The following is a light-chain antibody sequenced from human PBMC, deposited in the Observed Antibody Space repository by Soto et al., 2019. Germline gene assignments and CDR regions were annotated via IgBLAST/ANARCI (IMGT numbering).Light chain of an antibody. CDR3: QQYNSYST. CDR1: QSISGSY. V-gene: IGKV3-20*01. CDR2: GAS. J-gene: IGKJ1*01. Sequence: EIVLTQSPGTLSLSPGERATLSCRASQSISGSYLAWYQQKPGQAPRLLIYGASSRATGFPDRFSGSGSGTDFTLTISSLQPDDFATYYCQQYNSYSTFGQGTKVDIK.